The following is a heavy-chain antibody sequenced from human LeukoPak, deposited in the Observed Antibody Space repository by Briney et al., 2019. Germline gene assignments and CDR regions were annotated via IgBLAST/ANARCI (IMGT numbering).Heavy chain of an antibody. J-gene: IGHJ6*03. CDR3: AREAYYYDSSGYSSYMDV. Sequence: PSETLSLTCAVYGGSFSGYYWSWIRQPPGKGLEWIGEINHSGSTNYNPSLKSRVTISVDTSKNQFSLKLSSVTAADTAVYYCAREAYYYDSSGYSSYMDVWGKGTTVTVSS. D-gene: IGHD3-22*01. V-gene: IGHV4-34*01. CDR2: INHSGST. CDR1: GGSFSGYY.